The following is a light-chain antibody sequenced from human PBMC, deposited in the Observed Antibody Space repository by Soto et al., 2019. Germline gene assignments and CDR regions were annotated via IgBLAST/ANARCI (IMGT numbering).Light chain of an antibody. J-gene: IGKJ4*01. CDR3: QQYNSYPVS. Sequence: EIQMTQSPSSLSASVGDRVTITCRASQDISNHLAWFQQKPGKAPKSLISAASSLQSGVPSKFSGSGSGTDFTLTISSLQPEDFATYYCQQYNSYPVSFGGGTKVEIK. CDR2: AAS. CDR1: QDISNH. V-gene: IGKV1-16*02.